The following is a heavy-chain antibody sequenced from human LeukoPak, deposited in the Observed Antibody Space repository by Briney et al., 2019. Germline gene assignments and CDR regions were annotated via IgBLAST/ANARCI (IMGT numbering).Heavy chain of an antibody. CDR2: IYYSGST. CDR3: ARVSRGDRLRFQLLGVYYYMDV. Sequence: SETLSLTCTVSGGSITSSSYYWGWIRQPPGKGLEWIVSIYYSGSTYYNPSVKSRVTISVDTSKNQFSLKLSSVTAADTAVYYCARVSRGDRLRFQLLGVYYYMDVWGKGTTVTVSS. V-gene: IGHV4-39*01. CDR1: GGSITSSSYY. J-gene: IGHJ6*03. D-gene: IGHD3-3*01.